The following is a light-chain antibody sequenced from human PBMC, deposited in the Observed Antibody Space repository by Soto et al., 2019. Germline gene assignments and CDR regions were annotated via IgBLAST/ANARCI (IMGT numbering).Light chain of an antibody. V-gene: IGLV2-14*01. CDR2: EVS. CDR3: SSYTAFSTWV. J-gene: IGLJ3*02. Sequence: QSVLTQPASVSGSPGQSITISCTGTSNDVGGYNYVSWYQQHPGKAPQLIIYEVSNRPSGVSHRFSGSKSGDTASLTSSGLQAEDGADYYCSSYTAFSTWVFGGGTKLTVL. CDR1: SNDVGGYNY.